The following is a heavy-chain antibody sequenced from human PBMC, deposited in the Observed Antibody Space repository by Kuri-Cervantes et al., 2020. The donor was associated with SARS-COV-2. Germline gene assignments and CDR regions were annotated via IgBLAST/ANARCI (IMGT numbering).Heavy chain of an antibody. J-gene: IGHJ6*02. Sequence: ASVKVSCKVSGYTLTELSMHWVRQAPGKGLEWMGGFDPEDGETIYAQKFQGRVTMTEDTSTDTAYMELSSLGSEDTAVYYCARDRHDYGDYFAPNRYYYYYGMDVWGQGTTVTVSS. D-gene: IGHD4-17*01. CDR1: GYTLTELS. CDR3: ARDRHDYGDYFAPNRYYYYYGMDV. V-gene: IGHV1-24*01. CDR2: FDPEDGET.